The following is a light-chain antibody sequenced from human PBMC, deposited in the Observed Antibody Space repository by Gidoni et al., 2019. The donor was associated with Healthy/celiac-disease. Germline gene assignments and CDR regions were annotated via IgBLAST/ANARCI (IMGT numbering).Light chain of an antibody. J-gene: IGKJ1*01. Sequence: DIQMTQSPSTLSASVGDRVTITCRASQSISSWLAWYQQKPGKAPKLLIYDASSLLSGVPSRFSGSGSGTEFTLTTSSLQPDDFATYYCQHYNSYSWTFGQGTKVEIK. CDR3: QHYNSYSWT. CDR2: DAS. CDR1: QSISSW. V-gene: IGKV1-5*01.